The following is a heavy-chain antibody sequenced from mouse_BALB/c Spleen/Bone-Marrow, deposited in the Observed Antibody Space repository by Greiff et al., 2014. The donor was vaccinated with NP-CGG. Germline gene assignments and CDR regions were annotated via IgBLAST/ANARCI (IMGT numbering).Heavy chain of an antibody. CDR3: ARPDYYGYLNY. D-gene: IGHD1-1*01. CDR2: INPDSRTI. V-gene: IGHV4-1*02. Sequence: EVKLMESGGGLVQPGGSLKLSCAASGFDFSRYWMSWVRQAPGKGLEWIGEINPDSRTINYSPSLKYKFIISRDNAKNTLYLRLNKVKSEDTALYYCARPDYYGYLNYWGQGTTLTVSS. J-gene: IGHJ2*01. CDR1: GFDFSRYW.